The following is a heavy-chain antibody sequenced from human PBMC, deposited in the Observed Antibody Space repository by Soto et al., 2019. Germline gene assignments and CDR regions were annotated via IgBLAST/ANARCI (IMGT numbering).Heavy chain of an antibody. D-gene: IGHD3-22*01. CDR2: IYYSGST. CDR3: AAAIVHTDYYYGMDV. CDR1: GGSISSGGYY. V-gene: IGHV4-31*03. Sequence: SLSLTCTVSGGSISSGGYYWSWIRQHPGKGLEWIGYIYYSGSTYYNPSLKSRVTISVDTSKNQFSLKLSSVTAADTAVYYCAAAIVHTDYYYGMDVWGQGTTVTVSS. J-gene: IGHJ6*02.